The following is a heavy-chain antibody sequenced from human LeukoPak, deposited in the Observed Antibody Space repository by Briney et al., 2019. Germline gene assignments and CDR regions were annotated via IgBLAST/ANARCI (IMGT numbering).Heavy chain of an antibody. CDR1: GGSISSYY. J-gene: IGHJ5*02. D-gene: IGHD3-10*01. Sequence: SETLSLTCTVSGGSISSYYWSWIRQPPGKGLEWIGYIYYSGSTNYNPSLKSRVTVSVDTSKNQFSLKLSSVTAADTAVYYCARAPGGGFDPWGQGTLVTVSS. V-gene: IGHV4-59*12. CDR3: ARAPGGGFDP. CDR2: IYYSGST.